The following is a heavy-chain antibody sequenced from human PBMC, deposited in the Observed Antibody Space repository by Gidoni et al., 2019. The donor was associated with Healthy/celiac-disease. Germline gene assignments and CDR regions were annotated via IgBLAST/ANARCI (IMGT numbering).Heavy chain of an antibody. CDR2: ISGSGGST. J-gene: IGHJ6*02. V-gene: IGHV3-23*01. Sequence: EVQLLESGGGLVQPGGSLRLSCAASGFTFSSYAISWVRQAPGKGLEWVSAISGSGGSTYYADSVKGRFTISRDNSKNTLYLQMNSLRAEDTAVYYCAKDQRDIVVVPAASYYYGMDVWGQGTTVTVSS. D-gene: IGHD2-2*01. CDR1: GFTFSSYA. CDR3: AKDQRDIVVVPAASYYYGMDV.